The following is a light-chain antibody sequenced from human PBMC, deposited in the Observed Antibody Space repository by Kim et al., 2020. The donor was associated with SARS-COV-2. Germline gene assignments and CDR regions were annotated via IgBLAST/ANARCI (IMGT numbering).Light chain of an antibody. J-gene: IGKJ1*01. V-gene: IGKV3-11*01. Sequence: LAPGERATLSCRASQSVGNSLAWYQQKPGQPPRLLIDDAFSRATGIPARFSASGSGTDFTLTISSLEPEDFAVYYCQQRGNWPLTFGQGTKVDIK. CDR2: DAF. CDR1: QSVGNS. CDR3: QQRGNWPLT.